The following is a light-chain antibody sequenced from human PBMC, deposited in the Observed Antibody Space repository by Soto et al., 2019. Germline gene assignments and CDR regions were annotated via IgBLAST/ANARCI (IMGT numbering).Light chain of an antibody. Sequence: DIQMTQSPSTLSASVGDRVTITCQASQDIKQYLNWYQYIPGKAPKLLIYDASNLERGVPSRFSGSGSGTDFAFTISSLRPEDIATYYCQQFDSLPITFGQGTRLEIK. J-gene: IGKJ5*01. CDR2: DAS. V-gene: IGKV1-33*01. CDR3: QQFDSLPIT. CDR1: QDIKQY.